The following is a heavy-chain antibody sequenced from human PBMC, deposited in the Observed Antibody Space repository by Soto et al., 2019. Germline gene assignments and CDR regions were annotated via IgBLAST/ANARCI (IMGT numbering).Heavy chain of an antibody. Sequence: KPSETLSLTCTVSGGSISSGGYYWSWIRQHPGKGLEWIGYIYYSGSTYYNPSLKSRVTISVDTSKNQFSLKLSSVTAADTAVYYCALMNQTQGIDHNWFDPWGQGTLVTVSS. D-gene: IGHD3-16*01. CDR3: ALMNQTQGIDHNWFDP. V-gene: IGHV4-31*03. CDR2: IYYSGST. J-gene: IGHJ5*02. CDR1: GGSISSGGYY.